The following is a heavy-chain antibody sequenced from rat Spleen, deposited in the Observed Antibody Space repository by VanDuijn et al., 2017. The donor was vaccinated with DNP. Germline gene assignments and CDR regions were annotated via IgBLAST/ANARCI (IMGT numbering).Heavy chain of an antibody. V-gene: IGHV5-34*01. J-gene: IGHJ2*01. Sequence: DTVKGRFTISREDAKSTLYLQMTSLRSEDTALYYCARHRGYSGYFDYWGQGVMVTVSS. CDR3: ARHRGYSGYFDY. D-gene: IGHD1-1*01.